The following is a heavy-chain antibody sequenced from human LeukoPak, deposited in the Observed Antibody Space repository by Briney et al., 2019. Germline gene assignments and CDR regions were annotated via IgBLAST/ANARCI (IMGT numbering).Heavy chain of an antibody. CDR2: IYYSGST. D-gene: IGHD3-22*01. CDR1: GGSISSYY. Sequence: SETLSLTCTVSGGSISSYYWSWIRQPPGKGLEWIGYIYYSGSTNYNPSLKSRVTISVDTSKNQFSLKLSSVTAADTAVYYCARLDYYDSSGSDIWGQGTMVTVSS. CDR3: ARLDYYDSSGSDI. J-gene: IGHJ3*02. V-gene: IGHV4-59*08.